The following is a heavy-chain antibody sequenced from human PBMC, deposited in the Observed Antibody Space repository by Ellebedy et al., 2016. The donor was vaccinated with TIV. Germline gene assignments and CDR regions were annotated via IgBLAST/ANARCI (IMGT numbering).Heavy chain of an antibody. CDR3: ARDHDYGGNSSPGYMDV. CDR1: GFTFSSYW. CDR2: IKQDGSEK. V-gene: IGHV3-7*01. Sequence: GESLKISXAASGFTFSSYWMSWVRQAPGKGLEWVANIKQDGSEKYYVDSVKGRFTISRDNAKNSLYLQMNSLRAEDTAVYYCARDHDYGGNSSPGYMDVWGKGTTVTVSS. J-gene: IGHJ6*03. D-gene: IGHD4-23*01.